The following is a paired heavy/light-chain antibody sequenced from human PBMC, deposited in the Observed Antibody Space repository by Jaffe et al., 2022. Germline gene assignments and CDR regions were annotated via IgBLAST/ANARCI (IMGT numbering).Heavy chain of an antibody. CDR1: GYSFTSYW. CDR3: ARHARYYGSGSYQPRPYYYYYYMDV. Sequence: EVQLVQSGAEVKKPGESLKISCKGSGYSFTSYWIGWVRQMPGKGLEWMGIIYPGDSDTRYSPSFQGQVTISADKSISTAYLQWSSLKASDTAMYYCARHARYYGSGSYQPRPYYYYYYMDVWGKGTTVTVSS. D-gene: IGHD3-10*01. V-gene: IGHV5-51*01. CDR2: IYPGDSDT. J-gene: IGHJ6*03.
Light chain of an antibody. CDR2: GAS. Sequence: EIVLTQSPGTLSLSPGERATLSCRASQSVSSSYLAWYQQKPGQAPRLLIYGASSRATGIPDRFSGSGSGTDFTLTISRLEPEDFAVYYCQQYGSSPITFGGGTKVEIK. CDR3: QQYGSSPIT. J-gene: IGKJ4*01. CDR1: QSVSSSY. V-gene: IGKV3-20*01.